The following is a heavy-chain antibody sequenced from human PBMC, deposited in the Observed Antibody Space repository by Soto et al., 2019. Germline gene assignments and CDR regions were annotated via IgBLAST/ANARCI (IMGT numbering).Heavy chain of an antibody. CDR2: IIHSEST. Sequence: TLSLTCAVSGGSISSSNWWSWVRQPPGKGLEWIGEIIHSESTKYNPSLKSRVTISVDTSKNQFSLKLSSVTAADTAVYYCARQRPTDGRWEFANYYGMDVWGQGTPVTVSS. V-gene: IGHV4-4*02. CDR1: GGSISSSNW. D-gene: IGHD1-26*01. J-gene: IGHJ6*02. CDR3: ARQRPTDGRWEFANYYGMDV.